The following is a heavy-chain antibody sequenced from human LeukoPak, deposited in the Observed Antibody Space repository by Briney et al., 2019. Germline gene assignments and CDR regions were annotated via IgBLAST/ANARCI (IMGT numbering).Heavy chain of an antibody. J-gene: IGHJ4*02. CDR3: AGADSSGYYGIDY. CDR1: GYSFTSYW. D-gene: IGHD3-22*01. Sequence: GESLKISCKGSGYSFTSYWIGWVRQMPGKALEWMGIIYPGDSDTRYSPSFQGQVPISADTSISTGYLQWSSLKASDTAMYYCAGADSSGYYGIDYWGQGTLVTVSS. CDR2: IYPGDSDT. V-gene: IGHV5-51*01.